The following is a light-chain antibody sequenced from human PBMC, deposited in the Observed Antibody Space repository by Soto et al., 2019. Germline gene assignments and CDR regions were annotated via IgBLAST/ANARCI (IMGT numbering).Light chain of an antibody. Sequence: EIVLTQSPGTLSLSPGERATLSCRASQSVSSSYLAWYQQKPGQAHRLLIDGASSRATGIPDRFSGSGSGTDFTLTISRLEPEDFAVYYCQQYGSSPYTFGQGTKLEIK. CDR2: GAS. V-gene: IGKV3-20*01. CDR1: QSVSSSY. J-gene: IGKJ2*01. CDR3: QQYGSSPYT.